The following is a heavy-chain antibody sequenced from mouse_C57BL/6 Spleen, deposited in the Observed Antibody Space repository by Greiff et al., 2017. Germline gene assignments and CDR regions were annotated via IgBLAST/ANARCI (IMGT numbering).Heavy chain of an antibody. CDR2: IFPGSGST. D-gene: IGHD2-1*01. CDR1: GYTFTAYY. J-gene: IGHJ4*01. Sequence: VQLQQSGPELVKPGASVKISCKASGYTFTAYYINWVKQRPGPGLEWIGWIFPGSGSTYYNEKFKGKATLTVDKSASTAYMLLSSLTSEDSAVYFCARSGGKHYYAMDYWGQGTSVTVSS. V-gene: IGHV1-75*01. CDR3: ARSGGKHYYAMDY.